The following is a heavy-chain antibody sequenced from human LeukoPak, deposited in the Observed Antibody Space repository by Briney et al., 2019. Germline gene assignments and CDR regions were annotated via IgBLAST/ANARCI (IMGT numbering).Heavy chain of an antibody. J-gene: IGHJ4*02. CDR1: GGSFSGYY. CDR3: ARADTQLATGVFDY. CDR2: INHSGST. Sequence: PSETLSLTCAAYGGSFSGYYWSWIRQPPGKGLEWIGEINHSGSTNYNPSLKSRVTISVDTSKNQFSLKLSSVTAADTAVYYCARADTQLATGVFDYWGQGTLVTVSS. D-gene: IGHD5-18*01. V-gene: IGHV4-34*01.